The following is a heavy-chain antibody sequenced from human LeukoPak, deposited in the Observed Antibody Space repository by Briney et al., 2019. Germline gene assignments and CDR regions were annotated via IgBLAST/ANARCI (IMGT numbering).Heavy chain of an antibody. J-gene: IGHJ6*03. V-gene: IGHV4-61*02. CDR2: IYTSGST. CDR1: GGSISSDSYY. D-gene: IGHD2-15*01. CDR3: ARTYRGYCSGGSCYSSIYYYYMDV. Sequence: NPSETLSLTCTVSGGSISSDSYYWRWIRQPAGKGLEWIGRIYTSGSTNYNPSLKSRVTISVDTSKNQFSLNLSSVTAADTAVFYCARTYRGYCSGGSCYSSIYYYYMDVWGKGTTVTVSS.